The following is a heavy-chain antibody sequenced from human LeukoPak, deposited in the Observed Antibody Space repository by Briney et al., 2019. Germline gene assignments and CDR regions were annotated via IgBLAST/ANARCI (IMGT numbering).Heavy chain of an antibody. CDR2: IKSKTDGGTT. V-gene: IGHV3-15*01. CDR1: GFTFSNAW. Sequence: GGSLRLSCAASGFTFSNAWMSWVRQAPGKGLEWVGRIKSKTDGGTTDYAAPVKGRFTISRDDSKNTLYLQMNSLKTEDTAVYYCTTDLGYCSGGSCYAYYMDVWGKGTTVTVSS. J-gene: IGHJ6*03. CDR3: TTDLGYCSGGSCYAYYMDV. D-gene: IGHD2-15*01.